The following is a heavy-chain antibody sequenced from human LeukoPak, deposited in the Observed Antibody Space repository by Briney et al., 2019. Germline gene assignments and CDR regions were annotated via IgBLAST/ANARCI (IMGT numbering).Heavy chain of an antibody. D-gene: IGHD2-2*01. CDR1: GGSFSGYY. CDR2: INHSGST. J-gene: IGHJ6*03. V-gene: IGHV4-34*01. Sequence: SETLSLTCAVYGGSFSGYYWSWIRQPPGKGLEWIGEINHSGSTNYNPPLKSRVTISVDTSKNQFSLKLSSVTAADTAVYYCARGRRDHCSSTSCRNYYYYYMDVWGKGTTVTVSS. CDR3: ARGRRDHCSSTSCRNYYYYYMDV.